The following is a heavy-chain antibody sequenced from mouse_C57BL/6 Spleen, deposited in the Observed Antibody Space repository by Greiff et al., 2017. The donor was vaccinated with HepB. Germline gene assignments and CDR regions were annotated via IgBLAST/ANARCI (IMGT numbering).Heavy chain of an antibody. J-gene: IGHJ4*01. CDR2: ISSGGSYT. CDR1: GFTFSSYG. Sequence: EVQGVESGGDLVKPGGSLKLSCAASGFTFSSYGMSWVRQTPDKRLEWVATISSGGSYTYYPDSVKGRFTISRDNAKNTLYLQMSSLKSEDTAMYYCARGRDGYYAMDYWGQGTSVTVSS. CDR3: ARGRDGYYAMDY. D-gene: IGHD3-3*01. V-gene: IGHV5-6*01.